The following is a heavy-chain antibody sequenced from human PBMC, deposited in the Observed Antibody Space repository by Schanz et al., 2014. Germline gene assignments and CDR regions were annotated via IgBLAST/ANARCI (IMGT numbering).Heavy chain of an antibody. Sequence: VQLVESGGGLVQPGGSLRLSCAASGFTFSDSWMHWVRQAPGMGLEWVALIRSDERDKCYADSVKGRFSISRDNSKNTVYLQMNSLRPEDTAVYYCAKDENWALTDYWGQGTLVTVSS. CDR2: IRSDERDK. CDR3: AKDENWALTDY. V-gene: IGHV3-30*02. D-gene: IGHD7-27*01. J-gene: IGHJ4*02. CDR1: GFTFSDSW.